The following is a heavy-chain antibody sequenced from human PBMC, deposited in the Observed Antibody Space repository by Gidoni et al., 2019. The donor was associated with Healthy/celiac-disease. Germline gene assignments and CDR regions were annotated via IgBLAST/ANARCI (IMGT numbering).Heavy chain of an antibody. CDR3: AKGRHTVTTRGLTDDY. CDR1: GFPFSSYG. D-gene: IGHD4-17*01. CDR2: ISYDGSNK. V-gene: IGHV3-30*18. Sequence: QVQLVESGGGVVQPGRSLRLSCAASGFPFSSYGMHWVRQAPGKGLEWVAVISYDGSNKYYADSVKGRFTISRDNSKNTLYLQMNSLRAEDTAVYYCAKGRHTVTTRGLTDDYWGQGTLVTVSS. J-gene: IGHJ4*02.